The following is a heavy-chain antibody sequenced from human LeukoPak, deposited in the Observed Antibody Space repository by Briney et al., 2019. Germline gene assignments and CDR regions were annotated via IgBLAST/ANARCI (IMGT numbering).Heavy chain of an antibody. V-gene: IGHV4-39*07. CDR2: IYYTGST. Sequence: NPSETLSLTCTVSGGSISGSSYYWGWIRQPPGKGLEWIGSIYYTGSTNYNPSLKSRVTISIDTSKNQFSLKLSSVTAADTAVYYCATSSDTASAYWGQGTLVTVFS. CDR1: GGSISGSSYY. D-gene: IGHD5-18*01. J-gene: IGHJ4*02. CDR3: ATSSDTASAY.